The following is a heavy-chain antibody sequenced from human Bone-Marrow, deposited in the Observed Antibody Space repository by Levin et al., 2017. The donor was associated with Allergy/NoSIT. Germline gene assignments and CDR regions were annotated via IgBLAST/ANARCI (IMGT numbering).Heavy chain of an antibody. Sequence: SETLSLTCTVSGGSISSAGYHWTWLRQYPGMGLEWIVYISYRGSTYFNPSLKSRLTMSIDTSEQHFSLNLTSVSAADTAIYYCARLDGYSFDYWGQGALVTVSS. CDR2: ISYRGST. V-gene: IGHV4-31*03. J-gene: IGHJ4*02. CDR3: ARLDGYSFDY. CDR1: GGSISSAGYH. D-gene: IGHD1-1*01.